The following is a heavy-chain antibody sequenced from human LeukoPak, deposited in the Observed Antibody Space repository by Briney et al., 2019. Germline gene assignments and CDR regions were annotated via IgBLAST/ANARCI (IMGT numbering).Heavy chain of an antibody. J-gene: IGHJ4*01. CDR2: IRSKAYGGTT. V-gene: IGHV3-49*03. CDR1: GFTFGDYA. Sequence: PGGSLRLSCTASGFTFGDYAMSWFRQAPGKGLEWVGFIRSKAYGGTTEYAASVKGRFTISRDDSKSIAYLQMNSLKTEDTAVYYCTRERGIAALFHFDYWGHGTLVTVSS. CDR3: TRERGIAALFHFDY. D-gene: IGHD6-13*01.